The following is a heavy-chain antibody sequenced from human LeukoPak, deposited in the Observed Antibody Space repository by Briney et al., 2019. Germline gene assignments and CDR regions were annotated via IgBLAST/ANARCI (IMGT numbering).Heavy chain of an antibody. Sequence: PSETLSLTCTVSGGSISSSSYYWGWIRQPPGKGLEWTGSIYYSGSTYYNPSLKSRVTISVDTSKNQFSLKLSSVTAADTAVYYCRGYDYVRDYWGQGTLVTVSS. D-gene: IGHD5-12*01. CDR3: RGYDYVRDY. V-gene: IGHV4-39*01. J-gene: IGHJ4*02. CDR2: IYYSGST. CDR1: GGSISSSSYY.